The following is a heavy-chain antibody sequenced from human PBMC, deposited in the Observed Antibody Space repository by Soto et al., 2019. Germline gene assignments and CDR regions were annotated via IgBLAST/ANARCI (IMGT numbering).Heavy chain of an antibody. V-gene: IGHV4-31*03. J-gene: IGHJ4*03. D-gene: IGHD3-3*01. Sequence: PSETLSLTCTVSGGTISSGGCYWSWIRQHPGKGLEWIGYIYYSGSTYYNPSLKSRVTISVDTSKNQFSLKLSSVTAADTAVYYCARKGRAQMYFSEYYFDYSGQGTLGTGSS. CDR2: IYYSGST. CDR1: GGTISSGGCY. CDR3: ARKGRAQMYFSEYYFDY.